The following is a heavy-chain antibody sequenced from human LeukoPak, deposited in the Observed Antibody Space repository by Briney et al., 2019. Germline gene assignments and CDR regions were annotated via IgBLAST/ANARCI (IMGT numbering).Heavy chain of an antibody. V-gene: IGHV1-2*06. J-gene: IGHJ3*02. Sequence: ASVKVSCKASGYTFTGYYMNWVRQAPGQGLEWMGRINPNTGGTNYAQNFQGSVTMTRDTSITTVYMELSRLRSDDTAVYYCARVGDGLNDGFDIWGQGTMVTVSS. CDR1: GYTFTGYY. D-gene: IGHD5-24*01. CDR2: INPNTGGT. CDR3: ARVGDGLNDGFDI.